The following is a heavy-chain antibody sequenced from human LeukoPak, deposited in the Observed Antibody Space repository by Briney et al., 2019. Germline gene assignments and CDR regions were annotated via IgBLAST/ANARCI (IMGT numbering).Heavy chain of an antibody. V-gene: IGHV4-59*12. J-gene: IGHJ5*02. CDR1: GGSISSYY. CDR2: IYYSGST. CDR3: ARDRVNWFDP. Sequence: SETLSLTCTVSGGSISSYYWSWIRQPPGKGLEWIGYIYYSGSTNYNPSLKSRVTISVDTSKNQFSQKLSSVTAADTAVYYCARDRVNWFDPWGQGTLVTVSS.